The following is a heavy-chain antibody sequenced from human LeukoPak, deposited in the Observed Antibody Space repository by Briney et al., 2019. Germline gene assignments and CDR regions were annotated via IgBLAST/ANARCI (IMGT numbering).Heavy chain of an antibody. CDR2: ISSNGGST. J-gene: IGHJ4*02. Sequence: GGSLRLSCAASGFTFSSYAMHWVRQAPGKGLEYASAISSNGGSTYYANSVKGRFTISRDNSKNTLYLQMGSLRAEDMAVYYCAREPQGIGSFDYWGQGTLVTVSS. CDR1: GFTFSSYA. D-gene: IGHD3-10*01. CDR3: AREPQGIGSFDY. V-gene: IGHV3-64*01.